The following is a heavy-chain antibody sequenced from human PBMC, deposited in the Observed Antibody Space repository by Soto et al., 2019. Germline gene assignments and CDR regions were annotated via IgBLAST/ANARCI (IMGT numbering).Heavy chain of an antibody. Sequence: SETLSLTCAVSGGSISSGGYSWSWIRQPPGKGLEWIGYIYHSGSTYYNPSLKSRVTISVDRSKNQFSLKLSSVTAADTAVYYCARDLLWSGEFYFDYWGQGTLVTVSS. CDR2: IYHSGST. CDR1: GGSISSGGYS. J-gene: IGHJ4*02. V-gene: IGHV4-30-2*01. D-gene: IGHD3-10*01. CDR3: ARDLLWSGEFYFDY.